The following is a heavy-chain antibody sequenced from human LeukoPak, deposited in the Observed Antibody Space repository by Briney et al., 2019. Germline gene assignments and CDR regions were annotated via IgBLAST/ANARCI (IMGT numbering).Heavy chain of an antibody. J-gene: IGHJ3*02. CDR1: GFTFSFYS. CDR2: ISSSSSTI. CDR3: ARDYTGYSSSWYAFDI. D-gene: IGHD6-13*01. Sequence: GGSLSLSCAASGFTFSFYSMNWVRQAPGKGLEWVSYISSSSSTIYYADSVKGRFTISRDNAKNSLYLQMNSLRAEDTAVYYCARDYTGYSSSWYAFDIWGQGTMVTVSS. V-gene: IGHV3-48*01.